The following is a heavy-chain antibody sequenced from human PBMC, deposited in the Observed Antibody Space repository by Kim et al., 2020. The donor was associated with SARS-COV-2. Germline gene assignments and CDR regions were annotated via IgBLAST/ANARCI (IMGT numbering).Heavy chain of an antibody. D-gene: IGHD3-22*01. CDR3: ARGLENIGYYPSYYFYMDV. Sequence: SETLSLTCAVYGGSFSGYYWSWIRQPPGKGLEWIGEINHSGSTNYNPSLKSRVTISVDTSKNQFSLKLSSVTAADTAVYYCARGLENIGYYPSYYFYMDV. CDR2: INHSGST. CDR1: GGSFSGYY. J-gene: IGHJ6*03. V-gene: IGHV4-34*01.